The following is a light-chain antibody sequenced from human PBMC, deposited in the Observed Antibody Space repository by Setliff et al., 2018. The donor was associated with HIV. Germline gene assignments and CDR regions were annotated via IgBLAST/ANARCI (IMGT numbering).Light chain of an antibody. J-gene: IGLJ1*01. CDR1: SSDVGNYNR. Sequence: QSALTQPPSVSGPPGQSVTISCTGTSSDVGNYNRVSWYQQPPGAAPKLIIYDVSKRPSGVSNRFSGSKSGNTASLTISGLQAEDEADYYCCSYAGSSTSIFGTGTKVTVL. V-gene: IGLV2-23*02. CDR3: CSYAGSSTSI. CDR2: DVS.